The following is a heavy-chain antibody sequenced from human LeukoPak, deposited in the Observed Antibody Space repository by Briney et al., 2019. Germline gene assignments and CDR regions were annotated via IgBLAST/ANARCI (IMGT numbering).Heavy chain of an antibody. CDR2: VYGSGYT. J-gene: IGHJ3*02. CDR1: GASISGWY. V-gene: IGHV4-59*12. D-gene: IGHD3-10*01. CDR3: ARSYYGSGSYYKVAFDI. Sequence: SETLSLTCTVSGASISGWYWSWIRQPPGKGLEWIGYVYGSGYTNYNPSLKSRVTMSIDTSKNHFSLKLTSVTAADTAVYYCARSYYGSGSYYKVAFDIWGQGTMVTVSS.